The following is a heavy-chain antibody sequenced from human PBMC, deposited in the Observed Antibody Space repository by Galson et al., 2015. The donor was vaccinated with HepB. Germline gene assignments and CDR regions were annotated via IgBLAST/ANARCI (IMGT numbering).Heavy chain of an antibody. D-gene: IGHD2-21*02. CDR1: GFTFRNFG. Sequence: SLRLSCAASGFTFRNFGMHWVRQAPGKGLEWVAVISYDERNKYYVDSVKGRFTISRDNSKNTLFLQMNSLKPEDTAVYYCVKDGPPYCVGDCYFVSWGQGTLVTVSS. CDR3: VKDGPPYCVGDCYFVS. J-gene: IGHJ4*02. V-gene: IGHV3-30*18. CDR2: ISYDERNK.